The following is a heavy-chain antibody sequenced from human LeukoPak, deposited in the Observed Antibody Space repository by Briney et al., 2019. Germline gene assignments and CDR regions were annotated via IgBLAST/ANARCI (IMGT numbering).Heavy chain of an antibody. J-gene: IGHJ6*03. CDR2: ISGSGEST. CDR1: GFSFSIA. D-gene: IGHD1-26*01. CDR3: AKDVGGTNFHYMDV. Sequence: PGGSLRLSCAASGFSFSIAMHWVRQAPGKGLEWVSAISGSGESTYYEDSVKGRFTISRDNSKNTVDVQMNSLRAEDTAVYYCAKDVGGTNFHYMDVWGKGTTVIVSS. V-gene: IGHV3-23*01.